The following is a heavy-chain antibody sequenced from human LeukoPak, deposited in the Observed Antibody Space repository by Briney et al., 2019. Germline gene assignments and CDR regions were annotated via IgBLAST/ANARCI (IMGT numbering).Heavy chain of an antibody. D-gene: IGHD3-3*01. Sequence: GGSLRLSCAVSGFTFDDYAMHWVRQAPGKGLEWVSGITWNSGSIGYADSVKVRFTISRDNAKNSLYMQMNSLRAEDTAVYYCARASGYYDFWSGYPNYYYYMDVWGKGTTVTVSS. CDR1: GFTFDDYA. J-gene: IGHJ6*03. CDR2: ITWNSGSI. CDR3: ARASGYYDFWSGYPNYYYYMDV. V-gene: IGHV3-9*01.